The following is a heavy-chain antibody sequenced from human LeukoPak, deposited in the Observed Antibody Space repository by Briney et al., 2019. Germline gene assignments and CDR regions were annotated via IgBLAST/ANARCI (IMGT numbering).Heavy chain of an antibody. J-gene: IGHJ4*02. CDR1: GFTFRDYA. Sequence: GGSLRLSCTASGFTFRDYAMSWVRQAPGKGLEWVGFIRSQAYGGTTEYVASVKGRFTISRDDSKSIAYLQMNSLKTEDTAMYYCTRFGFGYYSLGGQGTLVTVSS. CDR2: IRSQAYGGTT. V-gene: IGHV3-49*04. D-gene: IGHD3-10*01. CDR3: TRFGFGYYSL.